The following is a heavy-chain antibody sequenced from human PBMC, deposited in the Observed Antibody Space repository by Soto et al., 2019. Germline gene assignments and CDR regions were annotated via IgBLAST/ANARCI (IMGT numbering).Heavy chain of an antibody. CDR2: ISYDGSNK. CDR1: GFTFSSYG. CDR3: AKDGEVLGITIFGVAADY. J-gene: IGHJ4*02. V-gene: IGHV3-30*18. Sequence: QVQLVESGGGVVQPGRSLRLSCAASGFTFSSYGMHWVRQAPGKGLEWVAVISYDGSNKYYADSVKGRFTISRDNSKNTLYLQMNGLRAEDTAVYYCAKDGEVLGITIFGVAADYWGQGTLVTVSS. D-gene: IGHD3-3*01.